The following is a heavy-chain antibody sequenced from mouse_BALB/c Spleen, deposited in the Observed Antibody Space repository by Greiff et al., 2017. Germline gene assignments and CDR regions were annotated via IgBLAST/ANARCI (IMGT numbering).Heavy chain of an antibody. Sequence: EVKLVESGGGLVQPGGSRKLSCAASGFTFSSFGMHWVRQAPEKGLEWVAYISSGSSTIYYADTVKGRFTISRDNPKNTLFLQMTSLRSEDTAMYYCARGNYYGSSYVGPMDYWGQGTSVTVSS. V-gene: IGHV5-17*02. D-gene: IGHD1-1*01. CDR3: ARGNYYGSSYVGPMDY. J-gene: IGHJ4*01. CDR2: ISSGSSTI. CDR1: GFTFSSFG.